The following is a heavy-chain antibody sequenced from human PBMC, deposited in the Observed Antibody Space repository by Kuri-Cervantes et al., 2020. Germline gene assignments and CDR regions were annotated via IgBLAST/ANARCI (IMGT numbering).Heavy chain of an antibody. J-gene: IGHJ6*02. CDR2: ISSSSSYI. D-gene: IGHD5-24*01. Sequence: GGSLRLSCAASGFTFSSYGMHWVRQAPGKGLEWVSSISSSSSYIYYADSVKGRFTISRDNAKNSLYLQMNSLRAEGTAVYYCAREMATITPGMDVWGQGTTVTVSS. CDR1: GFTFSSYG. CDR3: AREMATITPGMDV. V-gene: IGHV3-21*01.